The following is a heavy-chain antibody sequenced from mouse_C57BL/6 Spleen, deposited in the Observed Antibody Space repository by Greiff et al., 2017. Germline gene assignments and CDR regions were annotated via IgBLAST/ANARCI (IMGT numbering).Heavy chain of an antibody. V-gene: IGHV2-5*01. D-gene: IGHD2-2*01. CDR2: IWRGGST. CDR3: AKEGDGYAVFAY. J-gene: IGHJ3*01. CDR1: GFSLTSYG. Sequence: QVQLQQSGPGLVQPSQSLSITCTVSGFSLTSYGVHWVRQSPGKGLEGLGVIWRGGSTDYNAAFMSRLSITKDNSKSQVFFKMNILHADDTAIYYYAKEGDGYAVFAYWGQGTLVTVSA.